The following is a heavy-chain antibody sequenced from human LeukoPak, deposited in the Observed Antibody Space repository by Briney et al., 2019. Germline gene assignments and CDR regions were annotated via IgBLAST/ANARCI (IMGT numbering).Heavy chain of an antibody. Sequence: PSETLSLTCAVYGGSFSGYYWSWIRQPPGKGLEWIGEINHSGSTNYNPSLKSRVTISVDTSKNQFSLKLSSVTAADTAVYYCARLRWFGELPDPNYYYYGMDVWGQGTTVTVSS. V-gene: IGHV4-34*01. CDR2: INHSGST. CDR1: GGSFSGYY. CDR3: ARLRWFGELPDPNYYYYGMDV. D-gene: IGHD3-10*01. J-gene: IGHJ6*02.